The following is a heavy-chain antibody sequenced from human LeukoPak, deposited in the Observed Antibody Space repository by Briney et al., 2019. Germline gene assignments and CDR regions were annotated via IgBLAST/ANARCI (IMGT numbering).Heavy chain of an antibody. V-gene: IGHV1-8*02. D-gene: IGHD3-10*01. CDR3: ARVRGYGMDV. CDR1: GYTFTGYY. CDR2: MNPNSGNT. Sequence: GASVKVSCKASGYTFTGYYMHWVRQAPGQGLEWIGWMNPNSGNTGYAQKFQGRVTMTRNTSISTAYMELSSLRSEDTAVYYCARVRGYGMDVWGQGTTVTVSS. J-gene: IGHJ6*02.